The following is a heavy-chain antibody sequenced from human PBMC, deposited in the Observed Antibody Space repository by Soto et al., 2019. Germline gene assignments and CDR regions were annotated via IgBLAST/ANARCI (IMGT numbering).Heavy chain of an antibody. CDR3: ARGLTDWGGFDS. V-gene: IGHV4-34*01. J-gene: IGHJ5*01. CDR1: GGSFSGHY. D-gene: IGHD7-27*01. CDR2: ITDRGST. Sequence: QVQLQQWGAGLLKPSETLSLRCAVYGGSFSGHYWTWIRQPPGRGLEWIGEITDRGSTKYSPSLKSRVFISIDSSKNQISLNLNSVVAADTAVYFCARGLTDWGGFDSWGQGTLVTVSS.